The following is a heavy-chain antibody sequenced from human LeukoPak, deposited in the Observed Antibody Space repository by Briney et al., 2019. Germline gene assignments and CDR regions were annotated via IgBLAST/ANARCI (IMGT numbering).Heavy chain of an antibody. CDR3: AKAPYYYDSSGTQLFQH. Sequence: GGSLRLSCVASGFAFNTYVMSWVRQAPGKGLEWVSAISGSGGSTYYADSVKGRFTISRDNSKNTLYLQMNSLRAEDTAVYYCAKAPYYYDSSGTQLFQHWGQGTLVTVSS. V-gene: IGHV3-23*01. J-gene: IGHJ1*01. CDR1: GFAFNTYV. CDR2: ISGSGGST. D-gene: IGHD3-22*01.